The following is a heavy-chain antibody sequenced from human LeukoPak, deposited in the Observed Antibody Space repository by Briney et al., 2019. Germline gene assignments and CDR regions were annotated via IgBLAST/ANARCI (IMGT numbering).Heavy chain of an antibody. CDR1: GFTFSSYG. CDR2: IRYDGSNK. CDR3: ARVWVDTAMNFDY. J-gene: IGHJ4*02. D-gene: IGHD5-18*01. V-gene: IGHV3-30*02. Sequence: PGGSLRLSCAASGFTFSSYGMHWVRQAPGKGLEWVAFIRYDGSNKYYADSVKGRFTISRDNSKNTLYLQMNSLRAEDTAVYYCARVWVDTAMNFDYWGQGTLVTVSS.